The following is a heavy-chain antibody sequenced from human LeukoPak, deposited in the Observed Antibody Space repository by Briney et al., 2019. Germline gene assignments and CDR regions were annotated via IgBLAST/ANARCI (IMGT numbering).Heavy chain of an antibody. V-gene: IGHV1-69*05. J-gene: IGHJ5*02. CDR2: VIPIFGTA. D-gene: IGHD4-17*01. Sequence: SVKVSCKASGGTFSSYAISWVRQAPGQGLEWMGGVIPIFGTANYAQKFQGRVTITTDESTSTAYMELSSLRSEDTAVYYCARSSLSNYGDPRRGWFDPWGQGTLVTVSS. CDR3: ARSSLSNYGDPRRGWFDP. CDR1: GGTFSSYA.